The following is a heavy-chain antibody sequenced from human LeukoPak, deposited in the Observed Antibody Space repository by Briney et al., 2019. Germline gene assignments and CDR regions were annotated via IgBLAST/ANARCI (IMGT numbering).Heavy chain of an antibody. Sequence: PSETLSLTCTVSRGSISRYYWSWFRQPPGKGLEWIGYIYYSGSTNYNPSLKSRVTISVDTSKNQFSLKLNSVTAADTAVYYCARFYGPGTRFDPWGQGTLVTVSP. J-gene: IGHJ5*02. CDR2: IYYSGST. V-gene: IGHV4-59*01. D-gene: IGHD4-17*01. CDR1: RGSISRYY. CDR3: ARFYGPGTRFDP.